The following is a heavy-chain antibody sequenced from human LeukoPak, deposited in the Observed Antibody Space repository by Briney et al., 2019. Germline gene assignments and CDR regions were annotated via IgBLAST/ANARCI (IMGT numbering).Heavy chain of an antibody. CDR1: GFTFSSYW. CDR2: IKQDGSEK. CDR3: ARVPRIAAHFDY. Sequence: GGSLRLSCAASGFTFSSYWMSWVRQAPGEGLEWVANIKQDGSEKYYVDSVKGRFTISRDNAKNTLYLQMNSLRAEDTAVYYCARVPRIAAHFDYWGQGTLVTVSS. V-gene: IGHV3-7*01. D-gene: IGHD6-25*01. J-gene: IGHJ4*02.